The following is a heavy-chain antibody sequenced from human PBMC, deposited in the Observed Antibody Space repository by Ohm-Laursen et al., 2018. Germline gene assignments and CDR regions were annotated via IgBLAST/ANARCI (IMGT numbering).Heavy chain of an antibody. V-gene: IGHV3-30*18. J-gene: IGHJ4*02. CDR1: GFTFSSYG. CDR2: ISYDGSIK. CDR3: AKDHYGGNSGPFDY. D-gene: IGHD4-23*01. Sequence: SLRLSCAASGFTFSSYGMHWVRQAPGKGLEWVAVISYDGSIKYYADSVKGRFTISRDNSKNTLSLQMNSLRTEDTAVYYCAKDHYGGNSGPFDYWGQGTLVTVSS.